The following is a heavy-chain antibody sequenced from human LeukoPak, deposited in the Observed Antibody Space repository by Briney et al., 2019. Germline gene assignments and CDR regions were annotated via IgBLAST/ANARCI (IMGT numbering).Heavy chain of an antibody. V-gene: IGHV4-59*12. J-gene: IGHJ5*02. CDR1: GGSISSYY. D-gene: IGHD3-3*01. CDR2: IYYSGST. Sequence: SETLSLTCTVSGGSISSYYWSWIRQPPGKGLEWIGYIYYSGSTNYNPSLKSRVTISVDTSKNQFSLKLSSVTAADTAVYYCARLKITIFGVVHNWFDPWGQGTLVTVSS. CDR3: ARLKITIFGVVHNWFDP.